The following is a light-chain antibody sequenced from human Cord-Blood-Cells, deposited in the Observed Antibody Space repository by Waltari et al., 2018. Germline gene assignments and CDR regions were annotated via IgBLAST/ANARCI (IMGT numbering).Light chain of an antibody. J-gene: IGKJ1*01. V-gene: IGKV4-1*01. CDR3: QQYYSTWT. CDR1: QSVLYSSNNKNY. Sequence: IVMTQSPDSLAVSLGERATINCKSSQSVLYSSNNKNYLSWYQQKPGQPPKLLIYWASTRESGVPDRFSGSWSGTDFTLTISSLQAEDVAVYYCQQYYSTWTFG. CDR2: WAS.